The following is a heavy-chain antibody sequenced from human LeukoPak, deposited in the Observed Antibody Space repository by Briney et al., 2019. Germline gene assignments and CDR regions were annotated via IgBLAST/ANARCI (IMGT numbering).Heavy chain of an antibody. Sequence: AASVKVSCKASGYTFNAHGIAWVRQAPGQGLEWMGWISGTSGNTDYAEKFQGRVTLTTDTSTSTAYMELRSLTSDDTGVYYCARSQCSGSTSCYWFFYFDPWGQGTLVTISS. CDR1: GYTFNAHG. CDR2: ISGTSGNT. D-gene: IGHD3-10*02. V-gene: IGHV1-18*04. CDR3: ARSQCSGSTSCYWFFYFDP. J-gene: IGHJ4*02.